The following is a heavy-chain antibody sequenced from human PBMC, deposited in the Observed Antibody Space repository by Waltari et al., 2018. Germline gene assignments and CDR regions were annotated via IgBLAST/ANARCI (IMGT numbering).Heavy chain of an antibody. J-gene: IGHJ6*02. CDR3: ASLSSPVYDFWPPYYYYGMDV. CDR1: GGTFSSYA. V-gene: IGHV1-69*13. CDR2: GTPIVGPA. Sequence: QVQLVQSGAEVKKPGSSVKVSCKASGGTFSSYAISWVRQAPGQGLEWMGGGTPIVGPANAAQKFKGRVTITADESTSTAYMELSSRRSEDTAVYYCASLSSPVYDFWPPYYYYGMDVWGQGTTVTVSS. D-gene: IGHD3-3*01.